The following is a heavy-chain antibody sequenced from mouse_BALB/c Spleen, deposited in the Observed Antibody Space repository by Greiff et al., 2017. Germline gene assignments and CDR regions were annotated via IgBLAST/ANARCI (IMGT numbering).Heavy chain of an antibody. J-gene: IGHJ2*01. Sequence: EVKLVESGGGLVKPGGSLKLSCAASGFTFSSYAMSWVRQTPEKRLEWVASISSGGSTYYPDSVKGRFTISRDNARNILYLQMSSLRSEDTAMYYCARVGNYGLDYWGQGTTLTVSS. CDR2: ISSGGST. D-gene: IGHD2-1*01. CDR1: GFTFSSYA. V-gene: IGHV5-6-5*01. CDR3: ARVGNYGLDY.